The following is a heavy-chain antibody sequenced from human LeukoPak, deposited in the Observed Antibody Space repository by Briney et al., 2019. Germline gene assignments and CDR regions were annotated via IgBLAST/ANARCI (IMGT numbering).Heavy chain of an antibody. V-gene: IGHV4-59*08. J-gene: IGHJ4*02. CDR1: GGSISDSY. Sequence: PPETLSLTCTVSGGSISDSYWSWIRQPPGKGLEWIGYNHYSGSTNYNPSLKSRVTMSVDTSKSQLSLRLSSVTAADTAVYYCARYNGDNSGGVDYWGQGTLVTVSS. CDR3: ARYNGDNSGGVDY. D-gene: IGHD4-23*01. CDR2: NHYSGST.